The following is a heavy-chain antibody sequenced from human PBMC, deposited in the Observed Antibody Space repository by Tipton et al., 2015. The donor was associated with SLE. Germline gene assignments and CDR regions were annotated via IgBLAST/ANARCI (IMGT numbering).Heavy chain of an antibody. CDR2: ISPNSGGT. V-gene: IGHV1-2*02. CDR3: AREVDFVGPGHYYSYYYMDV. J-gene: IGHJ6*03. CDR1: GYSFIDYY. D-gene: IGHD2-2*01. Sequence: QLVQSGAEVKNPGASVKVSCKASGYSFIDYYIHWVRQAPGQGLEWMGWISPNSGGTNSAQKFQGRVTMTRDTSSSTAYMEVRRLRSDDTAVYFCAREVDFVGPGHYYSYYYMDVWCEGTTVTVSS.